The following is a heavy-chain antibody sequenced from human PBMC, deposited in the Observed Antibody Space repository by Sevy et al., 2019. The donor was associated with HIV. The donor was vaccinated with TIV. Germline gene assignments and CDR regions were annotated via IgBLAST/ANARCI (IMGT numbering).Heavy chain of an antibody. Sequence: ASVKVSCKASGYTFTSYAMNWVRQPPGQGLEWMGWINTNTGNPTYAQGFTGRFVFSLDTSVSTAYLQISSLKAEDTAVYYCARALTTGTTLRFDPWGQRTLVTVSS. CDR2: INTNTGNP. CDR1: GYTFTSYA. CDR3: ARALTTGTTLRFDP. J-gene: IGHJ5*02. V-gene: IGHV7-4-1*02. D-gene: IGHD1-1*01.